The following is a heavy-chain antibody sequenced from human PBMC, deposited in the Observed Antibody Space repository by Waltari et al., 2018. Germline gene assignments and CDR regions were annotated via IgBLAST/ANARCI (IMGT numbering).Heavy chain of an antibody. D-gene: IGHD6-6*01. Sequence: QVQLQESGPGLVKPSETLSLTCAVSGYSISSGYYWGWIRQPPGKGLEWIVSIYHSGSTYYNPSLKSRVTIAVDTSKNQFSLKLSSVTAADTAVYYCARRAAGYSSSSSGYFDLWGRGTLVTVSS. V-gene: IGHV4-38-2*01. J-gene: IGHJ2*01. CDR3: ARRAAGYSSSSSGYFDL. CDR2: IYHSGST. CDR1: GYSISSGYY.